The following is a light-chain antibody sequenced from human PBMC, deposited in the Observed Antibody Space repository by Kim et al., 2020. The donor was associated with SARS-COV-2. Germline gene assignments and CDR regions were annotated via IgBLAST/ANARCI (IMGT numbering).Light chain of an antibody. V-gene: IGKV1-27*01. CDR1: QGISNY. CDR3: QKYNSAHPWT. Sequence: DIQMTQSPSSLSASVGDRVTITCRASQGISNYVAWYQQKPGKVPKLLIYAASTLQSGVPSRFSGSGSETDFTLTISSLQPEDVATYYCQKYNSAHPWTFGQGTKVDIK. CDR2: AAS. J-gene: IGKJ1*01.